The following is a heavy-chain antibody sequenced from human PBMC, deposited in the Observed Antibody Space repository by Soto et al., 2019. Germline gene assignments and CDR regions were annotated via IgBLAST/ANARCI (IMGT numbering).Heavy chain of an antibody. CDR3: ASIRGRHDY. J-gene: IGHJ4*02. CDR1: GFTFSSYA. Sequence: LRLSCAASGFTFSSYAMHWVRQAPGKGLEWVAVISYDGRNKSYADSVKGRFTISRDNTKNTLYLQMNSLRAGDTAVCYCASIRGRHDYWAQGTPAT. V-gene: IGHV3-30*04. CDR2: ISYDGRNK.